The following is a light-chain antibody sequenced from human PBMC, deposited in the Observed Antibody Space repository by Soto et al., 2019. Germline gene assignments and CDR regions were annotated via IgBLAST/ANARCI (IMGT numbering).Light chain of an antibody. Sequence: DIQMTQSPSTLSGSVGYRFTITCRASENINGWLAWYQQKPGKAPKLLIYAASTLQSGVPSRFRGSGSGTDFTLTISSLEPEDFATYYCQHTYSTSPTFGQGTMVDIK. V-gene: IGKV1-39*01. CDR2: AAS. J-gene: IGKJ1*01. CDR3: QHTYSTSPT. CDR1: ENINGW.